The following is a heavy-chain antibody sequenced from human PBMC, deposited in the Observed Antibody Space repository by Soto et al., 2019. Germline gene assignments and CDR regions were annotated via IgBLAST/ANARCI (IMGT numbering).Heavy chain of an antibody. CDR1: GCYISNFY. CDR2: INHSGST. D-gene: IGHD6-13*01. CDR3: AGETRDSRKYYFDY. V-gene: IGHV4-34*01. Sequence: SETLSLTCTFSGCYISNFYWSWIRQPPGKGLEWIGEINHSGSTNYNPSLKSRVTISVDTSKNQFSLKLSSVTAADTAVYYCAGETRDSRKYYFDYWGQGTLVTVSS. J-gene: IGHJ4*02.